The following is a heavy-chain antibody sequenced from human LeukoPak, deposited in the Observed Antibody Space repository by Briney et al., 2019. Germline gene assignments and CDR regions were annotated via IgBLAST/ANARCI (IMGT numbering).Heavy chain of an antibody. CDR3: ATLPGEDIAQWLVADY. J-gene: IGHJ4*02. D-gene: IGHD6-19*01. Sequence: PSETLSLTCTVSGGSISSSSYYWGWIRQPPGKGLEWIGSIYYSGSTYYNPSLKSRVTISVDTSKNQFSLKLSSVTAAGTAVYYCATLPGEDIAQWLVADYWGQGTLVTVSS. CDR1: GGSISSSSYY. CDR2: IYYSGST. V-gene: IGHV4-39*01.